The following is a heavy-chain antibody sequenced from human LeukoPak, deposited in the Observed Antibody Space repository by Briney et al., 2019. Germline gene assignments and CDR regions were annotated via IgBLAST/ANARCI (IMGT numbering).Heavy chain of an antibody. CDR3: ARSPRWLQPGGFDY. D-gene: IGHD5-24*01. J-gene: IGHJ4*02. CDR1: GGSFSGYY. Sequence: SETLSLTCAVYGGSFSGYYWSWIRQPPGKGLEWIGEINHSGSTNYNPSLKSRVTISVDTSKNQFSLKLSSVTAADTAVYYCARSPRWLQPGGFDYWGQGTLVTVSS. V-gene: IGHV4-34*01. CDR2: INHSGST.